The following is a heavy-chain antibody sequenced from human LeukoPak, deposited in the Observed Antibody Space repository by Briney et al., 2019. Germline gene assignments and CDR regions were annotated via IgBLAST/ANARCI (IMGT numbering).Heavy chain of an antibody. CDR1: GGSFSSEA. Sequence: ASVKVSCKAFGGSFSSEAISWVRQAPGQGLEWMGGIIPIFGTANYAQKFQGRVTITTDESTSTAYMEVSSLRSEDTAVYYCARGTTRSGWSPFDYWGQGTLVTVSS. V-gene: IGHV1-69*05. CDR3: ARGTTRSGWSPFDY. J-gene: IGHJ4*02. D-gene: IGHD6-19*01. CDR2: IIPIFGTA.